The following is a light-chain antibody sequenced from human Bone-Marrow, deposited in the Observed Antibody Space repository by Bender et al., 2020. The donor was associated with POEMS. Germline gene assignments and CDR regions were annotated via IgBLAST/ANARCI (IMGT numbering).Light chain of an antibody. J-gene: IGLJ3*02. CDR3: NSYAGTYTWV. CDR1: SSDVGLYNY. Sequence: QSALTQPRSVSGSPGQSVTISCTGTSSDVGLYNYVSWYQQHPGKTPKLMIYDGTTRPSGVPDRFSGSKSGNTASLTISGLQAEDEADYYCNSYAGTYTWVFDGGTKLTVL. CDR2: DGT. V-gene: IGLV2-11*01.